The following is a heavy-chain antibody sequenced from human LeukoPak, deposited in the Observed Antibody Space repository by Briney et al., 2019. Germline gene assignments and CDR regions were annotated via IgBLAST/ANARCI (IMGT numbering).Heavy chain of an antibody. V-gene: IGHV1-2*02. J-gene: IGHJ6*03. CDR2: INPNSGGT. D-gene: IGHD2-2*01. Sequence: ASVKVSCKASGYTFTGYYMHWVRQAPGQGLEWMGCINPNSGGTNYAQKFQGRVTMTRDTSISTAYMELSRLRSDDTAVYYCARDTTGYQLLYYYYYYMDVWGKGTTVTVSS. CDR3: ARDTTGYQLLYYYYYYMDV. CDR1: GYTFTGYY.